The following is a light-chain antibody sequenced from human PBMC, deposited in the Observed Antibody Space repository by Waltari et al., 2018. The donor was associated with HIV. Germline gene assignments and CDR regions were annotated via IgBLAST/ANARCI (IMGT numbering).Light chain of an antibody. J-gene: IGLJ3*02. Sequence: QSVLTQPPSVSGAPGQRVTFSCTGSSSNIGAGYDVHWYQQLPGTAPKLLIYGNTNRPAGVPDRFSGSKSGTSASLAITGLQAEDEADYYCQSYDSSLSGSWVFGGGTKLTVL. CDR1: SSNIGAGYD. CDR3: QSYDSSLSGSWV. V-gene: IGLV1-40*01. CDR2: GNT.